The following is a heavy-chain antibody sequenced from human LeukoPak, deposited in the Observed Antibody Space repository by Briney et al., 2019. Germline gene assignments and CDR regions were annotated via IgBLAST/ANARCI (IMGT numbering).Heavy chain of an antibody. D-gene: IGHD1-26*01. Sequence: SETLSLTCTVSGDPVSSYFWSWIRQPPGGGLEWIAYIYSDGSTNYNPSLKSRVTISVNTSKNQFSLKLSSVTAADPAVYYCVRDWEGFNFDIWGQGTMVTVSS. CDR2: IYSDGST. V-gene: IGHV4-59*02. J-gene: IGHJ3*02. CDR1: GDPVSSYF. CDR3: VRDWEGFNFDI.